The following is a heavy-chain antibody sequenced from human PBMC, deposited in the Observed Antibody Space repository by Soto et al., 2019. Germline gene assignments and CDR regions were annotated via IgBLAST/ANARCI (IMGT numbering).Heavy chain of an antibody. CDR3: AKDIGGIVVVTPNSYFDY. Sequence: GGSLRLSCAASGFTFDDYTMHWVRQAPGKGLEWVSLISWDGGSTYYADSVKGRFTISRDNSKNSLYLQMNRLRTEDTALYYCAKDIGGIVVVTPNSYFDYWGQGTLVTVSS. CDR1: GFTFDDYT. V-gene: IGHV3-43*01. D-gene: IGHD3-22*01. CDR2: ISWDGGST. J-gene: IGHJ4*02.